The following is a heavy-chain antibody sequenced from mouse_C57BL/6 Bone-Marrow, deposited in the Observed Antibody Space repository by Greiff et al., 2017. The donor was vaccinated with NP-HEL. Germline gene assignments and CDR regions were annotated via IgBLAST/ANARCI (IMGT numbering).Heavy chain of an antibody. Sequence: VQLQQSGAELVKPGASVKISCKASGYAFSSYWMNWVKQRPGKGLEWIGQIYPGDGDTNYNGKFKGKATLTADKSSSTAYMQLSSLTSEDSAVYFCNHYGSSYWYFDVWGTGTTVTVSS. D-gene: IGHD1-1*01. V-gene: IGHV1-80*01. CDR1: GYAFSSYW. CDR3: NHYGSSYWYFDV. J-gene: IGHJ1*03. CDR2: IYPGDGDT.